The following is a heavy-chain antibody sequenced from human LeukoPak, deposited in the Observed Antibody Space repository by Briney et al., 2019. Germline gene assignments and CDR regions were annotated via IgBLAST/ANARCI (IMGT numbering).Heavy chain of an antibody. D-gene: IGHD3-22*01. CDR1: GFTFSSYA. J-gene: IGHJ4*02. V-gene: IGHV3-23*01. CDR3: AKLGPYDSSGYYYRPRDY. Sequence: GGALRLSCAASGFTFSSYAMRWGRPAPGKGLGWVSAISGSGGSTYYADSVKGRFTISRDNSKNTLYLQMNSLRAEDTAVYYCAKLGPYDSSGYYYRPRDYWGQGTLVTVSS. CDR2: ISGSGGST.